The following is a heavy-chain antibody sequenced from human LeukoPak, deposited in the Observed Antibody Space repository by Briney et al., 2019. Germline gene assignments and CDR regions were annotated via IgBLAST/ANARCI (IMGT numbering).Heavy chain of an antibody. CDR1: GGAFSSYA. D-gene: IGHD1-1*01. J-gene: IGHJ4*02. V-gene: IGHV1-69*05. CDR3: ARDSTGTTWQLDY. Sequence: ASVKVSCKAAGGAFSSYAFSWVRQAPRQGLEWMGGLIPMFRTPNYAQKFLGRVTITTDESTSTAYMELTSLGADDTAVYYCARDSTGTTWQLDYWGQGTLVTVSS. CDR2: LIPMFRTP.